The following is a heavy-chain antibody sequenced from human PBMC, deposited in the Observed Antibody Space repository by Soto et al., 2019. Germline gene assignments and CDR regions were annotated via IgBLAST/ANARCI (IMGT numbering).Heavy chain of an antibody. CDR2: IYYSGST. J-gene: IGHJ4*02. Sequence: QVQMQESGPGLVKPSQTLSLTCTVSGGSISSGGYYWSWIRQHPGKGLEWIGYIYYSGSTYYNPSLKSRVTISVDTSKNQFSLKLSSVTAADTAVYYCAATVTDRPYYFDYWGQGTLVTVSS. CDR3: AATVTDRPYYFDY. D-gene: IGHD4-17*01. CDR1: GGSISSGGYY. V-gene: IGHV4-31*03.